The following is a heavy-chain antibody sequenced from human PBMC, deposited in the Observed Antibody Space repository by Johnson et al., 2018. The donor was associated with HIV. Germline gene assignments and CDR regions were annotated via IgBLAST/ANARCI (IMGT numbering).Heavy chain of an antibody. CDR2: ISGSGGST. D-gene: IGHD3-10*01. CDR3: ARDAYYGSGSYSQRNTFDV. V-gene: IGHV3-23*04. J-gene: IGHJ3*01. CDR1: GFTFSSYA. Sequence: EVQLVESGGGLVQPGGSLRLSCAGSGFTFSSYAMSWVRQAPGKGLEWVSAISGSGGSTYYADSVKGRFTISRDNSKNTLYLQMNSLRPEDTAVYYCARDAYYGSGSYSQRNTFDVWGQGTMVAVSS.